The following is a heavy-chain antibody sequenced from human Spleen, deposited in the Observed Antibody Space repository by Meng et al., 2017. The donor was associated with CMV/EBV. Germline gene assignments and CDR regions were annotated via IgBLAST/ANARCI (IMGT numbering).Heavy chain of an antibody. D-gene: IGHD3-16*01. CDR3: ARARGSGCLDY. CDR1: GFTFNRYW. Sequence: GGSLRLSCAASGFTFNRYWMNWVRQAPGKGLEWVANIKQDGSEKYYVDSVKGRFTISRDNAKNSLYLQRNSLRAEDTAVYYCARARGSGCLDYWGQGTLVTVSS. CDR2: IKQDGSEK. V-gene: IGHV3-7*01. J-gene: IGHJ4*02.